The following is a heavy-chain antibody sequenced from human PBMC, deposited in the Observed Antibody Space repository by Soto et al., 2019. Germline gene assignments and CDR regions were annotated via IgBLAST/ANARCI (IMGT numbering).Heavy chain of an antibody. Sequence: PGESLKISCEGYVYSFTSYWICWVRQMPGKGLEWMGRIDPSDSYTNYSPSFQGHVTISPDKSINTSYLQWSSLKASDTARYYCARFKPAAFYGMYVLGQGDTVTIS. D-gene: IGHD6-25*01. J-gene: IGHJ6*02. V-gene: IGHV5-10-1*01. CDR2: IDPSDSYT. CDR3: ARFKPAAFYGMYV. CDR1: VYSFTSYW.